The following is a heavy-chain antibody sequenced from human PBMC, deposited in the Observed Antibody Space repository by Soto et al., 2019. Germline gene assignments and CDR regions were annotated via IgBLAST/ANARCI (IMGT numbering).Heavy chain of an antibody. D-gene: IGHD3-3*01. CDR1: GFTFSSYA. Sequence: VGSLRLSCAASGFTFSSYAMHWVRQAPGKGLEWVAVISYDGSNKYYADSVKGRFTISRDNSKNTLYLQMNSLRAEDTAVYYCARGGSWSGYRFDPWGQGTLVTVSS. V-gene: IGHV3-30-3*01. CDR3: ARGGSWSGYRFDP. CDR2: ISYDGSNK. J-gene: IGHJ5*02.